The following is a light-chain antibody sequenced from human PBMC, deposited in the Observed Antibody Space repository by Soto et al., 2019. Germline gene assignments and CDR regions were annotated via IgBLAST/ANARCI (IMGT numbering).Light chain of an antibody. Sequence: EIVMTQSPATLSVSAGERATLSCRASQSVSSILAWYQQKPGQAPRLLIYGASTRATGIPARFSGSGSGTEFTLTISSLQSEDFAVYYCQQYNNWPPWTFGQGTKVEIK. V-gene: IGKV3-15*01. J-gene: IGKJ1*01. CDR3: QQYNNWPPWT. CDR2: GAS. CDR1: QSVSSI.